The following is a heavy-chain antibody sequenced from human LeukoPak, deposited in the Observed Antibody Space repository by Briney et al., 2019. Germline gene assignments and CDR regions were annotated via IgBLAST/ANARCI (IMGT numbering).Heavy chain of an antibody. J-gene: IGHJ4*02. CDR2: LSRGGGTT. Sequence: GGSLRLSCTGSGFPFNMFAMNWVRQAPGQGLEWVSGLSRGGGTTNYADSVKGRFTISRDTSKNMVFLQMNDLRPEDTAVYYCAKEQRIRHCSEGVCMEGYYFDYWDQGSLVTVSS. D-gene: IGHD2-8*01. CDR1: GFPFNMFA. CDR3: AKEQRIRHCSEGVCMEGYYFDY. V-gene: IGHV3-23*01.